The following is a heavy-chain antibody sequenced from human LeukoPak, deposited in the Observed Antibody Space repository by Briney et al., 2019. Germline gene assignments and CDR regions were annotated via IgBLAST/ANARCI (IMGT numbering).Heavy chain of an antibody. CDR1: GFTFSSYS. CDR3: ARGARGYAFDI. D-gene: IGHD3-22*01. Sequence: GGSLRLSCAASGFTFSSYSMNWVRQAPGKGLEWVSYISSSSSTIYYADSVKGRFTISRDNAKNSLYLQMNSLRAEDTAVYYCARGARGYAFDIWGQGTMVTVSS. V-gene: IGHV3-48*01. CDR2: ISSSSSTI. J-gene: IGHJ3*02.